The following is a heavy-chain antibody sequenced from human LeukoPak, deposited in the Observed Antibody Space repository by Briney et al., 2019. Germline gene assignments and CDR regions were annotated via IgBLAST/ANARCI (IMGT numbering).Heavy chain of an antibody. CDR3: AKDKRGARYYFDY. CDR1: GFTFSSYG. V-gene: IGHV3-33*06. D-gene: IGHD1-26*01. Sequence: PGGSLRLSCAASGFTFSSYGMHWVRQAPGKGLEWVAVIWYDGSNKYYADSVKGRFTISRDNSKNTLYLQMNSLRAEDTAVYYCAKDKRGARYYFDYWGQGTLVTVSS. CDR2: IWYDGSNK. J-gene: IGHJ4*02.